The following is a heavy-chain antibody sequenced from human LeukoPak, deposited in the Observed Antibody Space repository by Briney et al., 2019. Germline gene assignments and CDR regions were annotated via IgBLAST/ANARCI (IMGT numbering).Heavy chain of an antibody. J-gene: IGHJ6*02. Sequence: GASVKVSCKASGYTFTGYYMHWVRQAPGQGLEWMGWINPNSGGTNYAQKFQGRVTMTRDTSISTAYMELSRLRSDDTAVYYCARVTVGATYYYYGMDAWGQGTTVTVSS. V-gene: IGHV1-2*02. CDR3: ARVTVGATYYYYGMDA. CDR1: GYTFTGYY. CDR2: INPNSGGT. D-gene: IGHD1-26*01.